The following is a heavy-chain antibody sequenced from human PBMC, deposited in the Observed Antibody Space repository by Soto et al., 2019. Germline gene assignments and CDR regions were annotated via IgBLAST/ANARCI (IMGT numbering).Heavy chain of an antibody. Sequence: QVQLQESGPGLVEPSGTLSLTCAVSGGSISSSNWWSWVRQSPGKGLEWIGEVDLAGNTRYNPSLRSRVTISADKSKSQFSLKLTSVTAADTAVYYCARHGAFYFDRCGQGTLVNVSS. D-gene: IGHD3-10*01. CDR2: VDLAGNT. V-gene: IGHV4-4*02. CDR3: ARHGAFYFDR. CDR1: GGSISSSNW. J-gene: IGHJ4*02.